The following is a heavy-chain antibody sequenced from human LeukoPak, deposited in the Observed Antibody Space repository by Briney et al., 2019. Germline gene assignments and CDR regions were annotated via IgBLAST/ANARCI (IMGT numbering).Heavy chain of an antibody. Sequence: PGGSLRLSCAASGFTFSNYAMNWVRQAPGKGLEWVSAISGSGGSTYYADSVKGRFTISRDNSKNTLYLQMNSLRAEDTAVYYCAKPYLWLAVAGTVTDYWGQGTLVTVSS. CDR3: AKPYLWLAVAGTVTDY. CDR2: ISGSGGST. D-gene: IGHD6-19*01. CDR1: GFTFSNYA. V-gene: IGHV3-23*01. J-gene: IGHJ4*02.